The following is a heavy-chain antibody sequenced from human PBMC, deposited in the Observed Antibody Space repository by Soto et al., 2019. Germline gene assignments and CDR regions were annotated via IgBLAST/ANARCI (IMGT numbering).Heavy chain of an antibody. CDR2: ISSSGSTI. CDR3: ARDLLDHDYGDYLGYYYYGMDV. D-gene: IGHD4-17*01. V-gene: IGHV3-48*03. J-gene: IGHJ6*02. Sequence: EVQLVESGGGLVQPGGSLRLSCAASGFTFSSYEMNWVRQAPGKGLEWVSYISSSGSTIYYADSVKGRFTISRDNAKNSLYLQINSLRAEDTAVYYCARDLLDHDYGDYLGYYYYGMDVWGQGSTVTVSS. CDR1: GFTFSSYE.